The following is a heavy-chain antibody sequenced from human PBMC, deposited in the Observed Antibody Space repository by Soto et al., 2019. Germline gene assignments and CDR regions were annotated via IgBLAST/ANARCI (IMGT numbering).Heavy chain of an antibody. CDR2: ISTDGSST. Sequence: EVQLVESGGGLVQPGGSLRLSCAATGFTFSTYWMHWVRQGPGKGLVWVSRISTDGSSTTYADSVKGRFTISRDNAKNTLDLQMNSLIAEDTAVYYCARATGSNHPFDYWGQGTLVTVSS. CDR1: GFTFSTYW. CDR3: ARATGSNHPFDY. D-gene: IGHD2-2*01. J-gene: IGHJ4*02. V-gene: IGHV3-74*01.